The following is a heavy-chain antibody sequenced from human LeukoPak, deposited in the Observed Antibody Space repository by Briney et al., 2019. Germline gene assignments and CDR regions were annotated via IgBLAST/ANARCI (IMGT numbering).Heavy chain of an antibody. CDR1: GDSISSYY. J-gene: IGHJ4*02. CDR3: ASGYTGGWYYFDY. Sequence: SETLSLTCTVSGDSISSYYWNWIRRPAGKGLEWIGRISASGSTNYNPSLKSRVTMSVDTSKSQFSLRLSSVTAADTAVYYCASGYTGGWYYFDYWGQGTPVTVSS. V-gene: IGHV4-4*07. D-gene: IGHD6-19*01. CDR2: ISASGST.